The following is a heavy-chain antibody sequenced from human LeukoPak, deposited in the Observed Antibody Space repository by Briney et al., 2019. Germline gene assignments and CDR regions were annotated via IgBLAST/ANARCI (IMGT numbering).Heavy chain of an antibody. CDR1: GFTFSGSA. D-gene: IGHD3-10*01. CDR2: IRSKANSYAT. Sequence: AGGSLRLSCAASGFTFSGSAMHWVRQASGKGLEWVGRIRSKANSYATAYAASVKGRFTISRDDSKNTAYLQMNSLKTEDTAVYYCTRHFGAGSAPHRYPWPVKQKASATDYYYYYYMDVWGKGTTVTVSS. J-gene: IGHJ6*03. V-gene: IGHV3-73*01. CDR3: TRHFGAGSAPHRYPWPVKQKASATDYYYYYYMDV.